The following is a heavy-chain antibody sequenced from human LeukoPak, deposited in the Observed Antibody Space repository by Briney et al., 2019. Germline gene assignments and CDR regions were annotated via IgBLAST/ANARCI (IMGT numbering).Heavy chain of an antibody. CDR3: ARHVSSSSWAYDSSAYAFDY. V-gene: IGHV4-59*08. D-gene: IGHD3-22*01. CDR2: IYYSGST. J-gene: IGHJ4*02. CDR1: GGSISSYY. Sequence: SETLSLTCTVSGGSISSYYWSWIRQPPGKGPEWIGYIYYSGSTNYNSSLESRVTISVDTSKNQFSLKLTSVAAADTAVYYCARHVSSSSWAYDSSAYAFDYWGQGTLVTVSS.